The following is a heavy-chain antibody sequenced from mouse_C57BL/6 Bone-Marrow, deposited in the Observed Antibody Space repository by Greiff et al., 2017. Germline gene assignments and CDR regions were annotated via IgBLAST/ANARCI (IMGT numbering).Heavy chain of an antibody. V-gene: IGHV1-76*01. D-gene: IGHD2-14*01. J-gene: IGHJ2*01. CDR3: ARWGTPDY. Sequence: QVQLQQSGAELVRPGASVKLSCKASGYTFTDYYINWVKQRPGQGLGWIARIYPGSGNTYYNEKFKGKATLTAEKSSSTAYMQLSSLTSEDSAVYFCARWGTPDYWGQGTTLTVSS. CDR1: GYTFTDYY. CDR2: IYPGSGNT.